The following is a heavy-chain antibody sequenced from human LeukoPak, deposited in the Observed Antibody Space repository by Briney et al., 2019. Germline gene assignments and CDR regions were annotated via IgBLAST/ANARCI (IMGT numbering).Heavy chain of an antibody. CDR1: GGSFSGYY. J-gene: IGHJ4*02. CDR3: ARGRTYYDSSGYYRLGYSY. Sequence: SETLSLTCAVYGGSFSGYYWSWIRQPPGKGLEWIGEINHSGSTNYNPSLKSRVTISVDTSKNQFSLKLSSETAADTAVYYCARGRTYYDSSGYYRLGYSYWGQGTLVTVSS. V-gene: IGHV4-34*01. CDR2: INHSGST. D-gene: IGHD3-22*01.